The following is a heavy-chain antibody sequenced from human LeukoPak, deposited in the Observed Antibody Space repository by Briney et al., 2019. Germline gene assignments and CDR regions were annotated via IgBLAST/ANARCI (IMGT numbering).Heavy chain of an antibody. Sequence: GGSQRLSCAASGFTFSMSTMNWVRQAPGKGLEWVSGISWNSGSIVYADSVKGRFTISRDNAKNSLYLQMNSLRAEDTALYYCAKDPTQYCSGGTCYPSWGQGTLVTVSS. D-gene: IGHD2-15*01. CDR3: AKDPTQYCSGGTCYPS. CDR2: ISWNSGSI. CDR1: GFTFSMST. V-gene: IGHV3-9*01. J-gene: IGHJ4*02.